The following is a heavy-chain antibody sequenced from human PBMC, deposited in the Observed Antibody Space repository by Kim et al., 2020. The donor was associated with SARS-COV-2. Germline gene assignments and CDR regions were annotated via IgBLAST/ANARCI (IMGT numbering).Heavy chain of an antibody. CDR1: GYTFTSYG. D-gene: IGHD2-15*01. Sequence: ASVKVSCKASGYTFTSYGISWVRQAPGQGLEWMGWISAYNGNTNYAQKFQGRVTMTRDTSTSTAYMELRSLRSDDTAVYYCARDVVVVPPTPGNWFDPWGQGTLVTVSS. J-gene: IGHJ5*02. CDR2: ISAYNGNT. CDR3: ARDVVVVPPTPGNWFDP. V-gene: IGHV1-18*04.